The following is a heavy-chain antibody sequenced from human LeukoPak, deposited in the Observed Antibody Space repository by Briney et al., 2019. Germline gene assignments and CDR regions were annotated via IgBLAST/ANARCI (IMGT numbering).Heavy chain of an antibody. CDR3: ARVDYYDSSVFDY. V-gene: IGHV4-59*01. J-gene: IGHJ4*02. CDR2: IYYSGSI. Sequence: SETLSLTCTVSGGSISSYYWSWIRQPPGKGLEWIGYIYYSGSINYNPSLKSRVTISVDTSKNQFSLILNSVTAADTAVYYCARVDYYDSSVFDYWGQGTLVAVSS. D-gene: IGHD3-22*01. CDR1: GGSISSYY.